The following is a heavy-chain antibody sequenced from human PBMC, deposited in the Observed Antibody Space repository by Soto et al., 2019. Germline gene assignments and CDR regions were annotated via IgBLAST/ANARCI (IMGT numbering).Heavy chain of an antibody. CDR2: VFYTGFT. CDR3: ATSQKGYNWNYFDH. V-gene: IGHV4-39*01. D-gene: IGHD1-20*01. Sequence: ETLCLTWAVSGCSVSGSYYYWGWLRQSPGKGPEWIGSVFYTGFTSYNPSLESRVSVSVDTSKNQFSLKVSGVSAADTAVDYCATSQKGYNWNYFDHWGQGALVTVSS. CDR1: GCSVSGSYYY. J-gene: IGHJ4*02.